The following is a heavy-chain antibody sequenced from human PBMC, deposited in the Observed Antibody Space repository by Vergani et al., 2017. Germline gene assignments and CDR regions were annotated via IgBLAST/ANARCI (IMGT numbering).Heavy chain of an antibody. CDR1: GGSISSGGDY. CDR3: AGVGRSSGSRDWYFDL. D-gene: IGHD3-10*01. Sequence: QVQLQESGPGLVKPSQTLSLTCTVSGGSISSGGDYWSWIRQHPGKGLEWIGYIYYSGSTYYNPSLKSRVTISVDTSKNQFSLKLSSVTAADTAVYYCAGVGRSSGSRDWYFDLWGRGTLVTVSS. J-gene: IGHJ2*01. V-gene: IGHV4-31*03. CDR2: IYYSGST.